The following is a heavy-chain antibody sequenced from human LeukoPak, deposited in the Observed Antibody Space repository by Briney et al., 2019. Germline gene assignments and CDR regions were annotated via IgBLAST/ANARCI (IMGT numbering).Heavy chain of an antibody. V-gene: IGHV1-46*01. D-gene: IGHD3-9*01. CDR1: GYSFTSHY. J-gene: IGHJ3*02. Sequence: ASVKVSCKASGYSFTSHYMHWVRQAPEQGLEWLGLINPSGSSTLYAQKFQGRVTMTRNTSISTAYMELSSLRSEDTAVYYCARVLSDTGAFDIWGQGTMVTVSS. CDR2: INPSGSST. CDR3: ARVLSDTGAFDI.